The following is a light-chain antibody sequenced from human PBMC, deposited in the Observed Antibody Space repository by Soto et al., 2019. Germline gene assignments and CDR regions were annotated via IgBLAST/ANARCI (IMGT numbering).Light chain of an antibody. CDR3: QQYNNWPSWT. Sequence: IVVTQSPATLSVSPGDRATLSCRASQSVSSNLAWYQQTPGQAPRLLIFGASTRATGIPARYSGSGSGTEFTITINSLQSEDFAVYYCQQYNNWPSWTFGQGTKVEIK. J-gene: IGKJ1*01. CDR2: GAS. V-gene: IGKV3-15*01. CDR1: QSVSSN.